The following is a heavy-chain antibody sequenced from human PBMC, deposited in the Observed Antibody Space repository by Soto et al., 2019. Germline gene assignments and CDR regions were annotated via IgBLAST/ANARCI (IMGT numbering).Heavy chain of an antibody. Sequence: ASVKVSCKASGFTFTSSAMQWVRQARGQRLEWIGWIVVGSGNTNYAQKFQERVTITRDMSTSTAYVELSSLRSEDTAVYYCAAIVPAAIRKTDYYYYGMDVWGQGTTVTVSS. CDR3: AAIVPAAIRKTDYYYYGMDV. V-gene: IGHV1-58*02. J-gene: IGHJ6*02. D-gene: IGHD2-2*01. CDR1: GFTFTSSA. CDR2: IVVGSGNT.